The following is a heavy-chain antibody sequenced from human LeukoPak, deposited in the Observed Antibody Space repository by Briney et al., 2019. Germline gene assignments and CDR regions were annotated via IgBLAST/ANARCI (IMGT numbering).Heavy chain of an antibody. D-gene: IGHD3-10*01. CDR1: GGSLHTDY. V-gene: IGHV4-4*08. CDR3: ARGGSQFDS. J-gene: IGHJ4*02. CDR2: IHSTRGT. Sequence: PSETLSLTCTVSGGSLHTDYWSWIRQTPQKGLEWIAYIHSTRGTFYNPSLRSRVTISLDTSRSQLSLRLASVTVADTAVYHCARGGSQFDSWGRGVLVTVSS.